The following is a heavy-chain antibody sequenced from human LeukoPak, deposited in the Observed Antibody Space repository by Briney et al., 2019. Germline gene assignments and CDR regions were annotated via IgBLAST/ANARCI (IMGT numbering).Heavy chain of an antibody. CDR3: ARLKGDFSIFDY. Sequence: PGGSLRLSCAASGSTFSGHWMTWVRQAPGKGLEWVANIKRDGNEKYYLDSVKGRFTISRDNAKNLLYLQMNSLRAEDTAVYYCARLKGDFSIFDYWGQGILVTVSS. V-gene: IGHV3-7*02. D-gene: IGHD2-21*01. CDR1: GSTFSGHW. J-gene: IGHJ4*02. CDR2: IKRDGNEK.